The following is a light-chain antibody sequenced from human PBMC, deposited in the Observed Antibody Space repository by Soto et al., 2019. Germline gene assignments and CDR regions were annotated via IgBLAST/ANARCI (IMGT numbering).Light chain of an antibody. CDR2: DTS. V-gene: IGKV3-11*01. CDR1: QSVSRY. Sequence: EIGLTQSPATLSLSPGDRATLSCRASQSVSRYLAWYQPKPGQAPRLLIHDTSTRATGVPDTFSGSGSGTEFTLTISSLEPEDSAMYYCQQRFSWPPTFGGGTHVEIK. J-gene: IGKJ4*01. CDR3: QQRFSWPPT.